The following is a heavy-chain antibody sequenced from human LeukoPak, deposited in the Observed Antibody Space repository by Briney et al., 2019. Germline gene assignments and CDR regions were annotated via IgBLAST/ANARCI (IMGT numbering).Heavy chain of an antibody. CDR2: IFHSGST. J-gene: IGHJ6*04. CDR1: GYSISSGYY. D-gene: IGHD3-10*01. CDR3: ARASGSYGSGSYYYYGMDA. Sequence: SETLSLTCAVSGYSISSGYYWGWIRQPPGKGLEWIGSIFHSGSTYYNPSLKSRVNMSVDTSKNQISLKLSSVTAADTAVYYCARASGSYGSGSYYYYGMDAWGKGTTVTVSS. V-gene: IGHV4-38-2*01.